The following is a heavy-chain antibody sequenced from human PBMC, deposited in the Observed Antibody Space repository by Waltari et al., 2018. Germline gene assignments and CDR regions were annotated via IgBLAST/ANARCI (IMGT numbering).Heavy chain of an antibody. CDR3: ASQSTTLFDY. V-gene: IGHV3-33*01. CDR2: IWHDGSNE. J-gene: IGHJ4*02. D-gene: IGHD2-15*01. CDR1: GFTFRRFG. Sequence: QVQLVESGGGVVQPGRFLRLSCAASGFTFRRFGMHWVRQAQGKGLEWVAVIWHDGSNEYYVDSVKGRFTISRDNSKNTLYLQMNSLRDEDSAVYYCASQSTTLFDYWGQGTLVTVSS.